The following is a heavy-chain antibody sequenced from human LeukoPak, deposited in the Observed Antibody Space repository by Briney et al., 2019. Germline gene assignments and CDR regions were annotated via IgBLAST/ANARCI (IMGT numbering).Heavy chain of an antibody. CDR1: GYTFTSYG. CDR2: ISAYNGNT. J-gene: IGHJ1*01. D-gene: IGHD3-22*01. CDR3: ARQGASDYYDSSGYKH. V-gene: IGHV1-18*01. Sequence: ASVKVSCKASGYTFTSYGVSWVRQAPGQGLEWMGWISAYNGNTNYAQKLQGRVTMTTDTSTSTAYMELRSLRSDDTAVYYCARQGASDYYDSSGYKHWGQGTLVTVSS.